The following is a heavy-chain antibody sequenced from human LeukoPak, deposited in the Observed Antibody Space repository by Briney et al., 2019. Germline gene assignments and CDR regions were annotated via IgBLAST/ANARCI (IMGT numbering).Heavy chain of an antibody. D-gene: IGHD3-10*01. CDR3: ARDPGDY. Sequence: GGSLRLSCAASGFTFSSYWMHWVRQAPGKGLEWVASIKQDGNDKFYVDSVKGRFTISRDNAKNSLYLQMNSLRAEDTAVYYCARDPGDYWGQGTLVTVSS. CDR1: GFTFSSYW. CDR2: IKQDGNDK. V-gene: IGHV3-7*01. J-gene: IGHJ4*02.